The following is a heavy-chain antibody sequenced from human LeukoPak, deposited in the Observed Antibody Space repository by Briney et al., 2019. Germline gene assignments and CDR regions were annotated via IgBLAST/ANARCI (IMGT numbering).Heavy chain of an antibody. Sequence: GGSLRLSCAASGFTFSSYWMHWVRQAPGKGLEWVSYITDNGIKIYYTDSVKGRFTMSRDNAKKSLYLQMNSLRAEDTAVYYCAELGITMIGGVWGKGTTVTISS. CDR1: GFTFSSYW. CDR3: AELGITMIGGV. D-gene: IGHD3-10*02. V-gene: IGHV3-48*04. CDR2: ITDNGIKI. J-gene: IGHJ6*04.